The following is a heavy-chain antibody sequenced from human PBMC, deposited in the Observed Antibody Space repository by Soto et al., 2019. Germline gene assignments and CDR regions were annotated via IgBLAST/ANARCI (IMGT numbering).Heavy chain of an antibody. Sequence: GGSLRLSCAASGFSFTSHAMNWVRQAPGKGLEWVAIISYDGSTNYYADSVKGRFTIARDNAKNTVYLHLNSLRGEDTSVYYCARAQSSTVITSTHFDPWGQGTLVTVSS. CDR1: GFSFTSHA. J-gene: IGHJ5*02. CDR2: ISYDGSTN. V-gene: IGHV3-30-3*01. CDR3: ARAQSSTVITSTHFDP. D-gene: IGHD4-17*01.